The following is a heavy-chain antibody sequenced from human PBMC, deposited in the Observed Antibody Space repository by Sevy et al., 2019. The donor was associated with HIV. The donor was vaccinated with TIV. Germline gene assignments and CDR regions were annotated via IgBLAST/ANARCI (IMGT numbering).Heavy chain of an antibody. V-gene: IGHV3-73*01. CDR3: TSLSVDTAMGFDY. D-gene: IGHD5-18*01. Sequence: GGSLRLSCAASGFTFSGSAMHWVRQASGKGLEWVGRIRSKGNSYARAYAASVKGRFTMSRDDSKNTAYLQMNSLKTEDTAVYYCTSLSVDTAMGFDYWGQGTLVTVSS. CDR2: IRSKGNSYAR. J-gene: IGHJ4*02. CDR1: GFTFSGSA.